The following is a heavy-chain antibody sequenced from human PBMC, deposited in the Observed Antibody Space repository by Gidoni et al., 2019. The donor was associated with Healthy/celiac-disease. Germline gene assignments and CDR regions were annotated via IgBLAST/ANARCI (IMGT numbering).Heavy chain of an antibody. CDR2: IYYSGST. V-gene: IGHV4-39*01. CDR1: GGSISSSSYY. J-gene: IGHJ6*02. CDR3: ARHTTAGYYYYYGMDV. D-gene: IGHD6-25*01. Sequence: QLQLQESGPGLVKPSETLSLTCTVSGGSISSSSYYWGWIRQPPGKGLEWIGSIYYSGSTYYNPSLKSRVTISVDTSKNQFSLKLSSVTAADTAVYYCARHTTAGYYYYYGMDVWGQGTTVTVSS.